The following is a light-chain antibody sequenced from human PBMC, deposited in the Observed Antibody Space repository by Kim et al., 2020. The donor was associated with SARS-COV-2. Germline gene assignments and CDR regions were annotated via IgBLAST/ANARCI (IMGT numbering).Light chain of an antibody. Sequence: QSALTQPASVSWSPGQSITISCTGSNSDVGGYNYVSWHQQHPDKAPKLLIYDVNKRPSGVSDRFSGSKSGNTASLTISGLQAEDEADYYCSSSTTSNTLIFGGGTQLTVL. J-gene: IGLJ2*01. CDR2: DVN. CDR1: NSDVGGYNY. CDR3: SSSTTSNTLI. V-gene: IGLV2-14*03.